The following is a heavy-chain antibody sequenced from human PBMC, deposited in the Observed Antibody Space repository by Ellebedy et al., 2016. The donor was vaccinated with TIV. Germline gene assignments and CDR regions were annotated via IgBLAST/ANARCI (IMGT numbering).Heavy chain of an antibody. CDR1: GFTFSTYW. CDR3: AKTASKCRGWRTPIDY. Sequence: GESLKISCAASGFTFSTYWMGWVRQAAGKGLEWVANTKQDGGEKYYVDSVMGRFTISRANAKNSLYLQMNSLRAEDKAVYYCAKTASKCRGWRTPIDYWGQGTLVTVSS. D-gene: IGHD6-19*01. CDR2: TKQDGGEK. V-gene: IGHV3-7*01. J-gene: IGHJ4*02.